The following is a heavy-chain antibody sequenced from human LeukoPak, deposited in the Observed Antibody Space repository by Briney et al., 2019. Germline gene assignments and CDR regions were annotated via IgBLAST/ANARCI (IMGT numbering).Heavy chain of an antibody. J-gene: IGHJ3*02. CDR3: ARQRGNMIVVVDAFDI. V-gene: IGHV4-61*02. CDR1: GGSMSSGSYY. CDR2: IYTSGST. D-gene: IGHD3-22*01. Sequence: PSETLSLTCTVSGGSMSSGSYYWNWIRLPAGKGLEWIGRIYTSGSTNYSPSLKSRVTISLDTSENQFSLNLSSVTAADTAVYYCARQRGNMIVVVDAFDIWGQGTMVTVSS.